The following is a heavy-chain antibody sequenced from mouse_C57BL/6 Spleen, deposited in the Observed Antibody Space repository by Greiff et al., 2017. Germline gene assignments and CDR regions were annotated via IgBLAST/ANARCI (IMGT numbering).Heavy chain of an antibody. CDR1: GYTFTSYW. CDR2: IDPSDSYT. CDR3: ASRDSITTADFDV. Sequence: QVQLQQPGAELVKPGASVKLSCKASGYTFTSYWMQWVKQRPGQGLEWIGEIDPSDSYTNYNQKFKGKATLTVDTSSSTAYMQLSILTSEDSAVYYCASRDSITTADFDVWGTGTTVTVSS. D-gene: IGHD1-2*01. V-gene: IGHV1-50*01. J-gene: IGHJ1*03.